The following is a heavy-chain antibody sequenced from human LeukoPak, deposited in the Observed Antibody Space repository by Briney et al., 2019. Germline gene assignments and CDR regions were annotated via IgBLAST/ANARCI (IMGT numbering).Heavy chain of an antibody. CDR3: ARQYSGYDRPFDY. V-gene: IGHV5-51*01. D-gene: IGHD5-12*01. Sequence: GESLKISCKGSGYSFTSYWICWVRQMPGKGLEWMGTIYPGDSTIRNSPSFQRQVTISADKSISTAYLQWSSRKASDTAMYYCARQYSGYDRPFDYWGQGTLVTVSS. CDR2: IYPGDSTI. CDR1: GYSFTSYW. J-gene: IGHJ4*02.